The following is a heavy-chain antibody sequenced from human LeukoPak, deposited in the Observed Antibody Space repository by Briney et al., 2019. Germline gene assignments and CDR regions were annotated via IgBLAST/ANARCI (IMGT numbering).Heavy chain of an antibody. Sequence: ASVTVSCTVSGYTLTELSMHWVRQAPGKGLEWMGGFDPEDGETIYAQKFQGRVTMTEDTSTDTAYMELSSLRSEDTAVYYCATADEHCSSTSCPFDYWGQGTLVTVSS. CDR3: ATADEHCSSTSCPFDY. J-gene: IGHJ4*02. D-gene: IGHD2-2*01. V-gene: IGHV1-24*01. CDR2: FDPEDGET. CDR1: GYTLTELS.